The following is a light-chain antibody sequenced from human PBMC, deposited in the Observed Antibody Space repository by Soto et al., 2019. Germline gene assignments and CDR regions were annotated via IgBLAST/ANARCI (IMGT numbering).Light chain of an antibody. CDR3: QQYESYWT. J-gene: IGKJ1*01. CDR1: QSIGSY. Sequence: IPITQSPSSLSASVGHRVTITCRASQSIGSYSNLIYAASSVHSGVPSRFSGSGSATEFTLTISSLQPDDFATYYCQQYESYWTFGQGTRWIS. CDR2: AAS. V-gene: IGKV1-16*01.